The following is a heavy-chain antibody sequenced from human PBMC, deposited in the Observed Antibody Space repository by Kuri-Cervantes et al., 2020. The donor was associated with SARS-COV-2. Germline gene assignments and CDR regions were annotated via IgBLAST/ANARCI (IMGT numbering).Heavy chain of an antibody. D-gene: IGHD1-1*01. J-gene: IGHJ6*02. V-gene: IGHV4-59*12. CDR3: AREWSTLRYYYGMDV. CDR2: IYYSGST. Sequence: RISTGGSISSYYWSSIRQPPGKGLEWIGYIYYSGSTNYNPSLKSRVTISVDTSKNQFSLQRNSVTPEDTAVYYCAREWSTLRYYYGMDVRGQGTTVTVSS. CDR1: GGSISSYY.